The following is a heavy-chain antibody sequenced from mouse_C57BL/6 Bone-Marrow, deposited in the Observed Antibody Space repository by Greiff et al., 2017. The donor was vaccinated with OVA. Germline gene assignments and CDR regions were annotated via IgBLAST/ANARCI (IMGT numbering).Heavy chain of an antibody. V-gene: IGHV1-4*01. Sequence: QVQLQQSGADLASPGASVKMSCKASGYTFTSYTMHWVKQRPGQGLEWIGYINPSSGYTKYNQKFKDKATLTADKSSSTAYMQLSSLTSEDSAVYYCARPNYYGSSYFDYWGQGTTLTVSS. CDR2: INPSSGYT. CDR1: GYTFTSYT. J-gene: IGHJ2*01. CDR3: ARPNYYGSSYFDY. D-gene: IGHD1-1*01.